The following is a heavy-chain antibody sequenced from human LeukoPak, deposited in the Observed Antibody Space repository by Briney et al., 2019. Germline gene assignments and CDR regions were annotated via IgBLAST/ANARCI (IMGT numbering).Heavy chain of an antibody. D-gene: IGHD2-15*01. V-gene: IGHV4-61*02. Sequence: PSQTLSLTCTVSGGSISSGSYYWSWIRQPAGKGLEWIGRIYTSGSTNYNPSLKSRVTISVDTSKNQFSLKLSSVTAADTAVYYCARDLRYCSGGSWYSRWFDPWGQGTLVTVSS. J-gene: IGHJ5*02. CDR1: GGSISSGSYY. CDR2: IYTSGST. CDR3: ARDLRYCSGGSWYSRWFDP.